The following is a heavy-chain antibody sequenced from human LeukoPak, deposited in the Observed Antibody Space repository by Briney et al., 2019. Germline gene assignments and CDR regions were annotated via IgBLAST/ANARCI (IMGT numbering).Heavy chain of an antibody. J-gene: IGHJ4*02. CDR1: GGSISSYY. V-gene: IGHV4-59*12. D-gene: IGHD3-22*01. CDR2: IYYSGST. Sequence: PSETLSLTCTVSGGSISSYYWSWIRQPPGKGLEWIGYIYYSGSTNCNPSLKSRVTISVDTSKNQFSLKLSSVTAADTAVYYCARGWESYYDSSGGYFDYWGQGTLVTVSS. CDR3: ARGWESYYDSSGGYFDY.